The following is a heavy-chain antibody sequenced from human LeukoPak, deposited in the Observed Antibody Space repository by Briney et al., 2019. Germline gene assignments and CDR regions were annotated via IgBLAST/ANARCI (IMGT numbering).Heavy chain of an antibody. CDR1: GFTFSSYS. Sequence: GGSLRLSCAASGFTFSSYSMNWVRQAPGKGLEWVSSISSSSSYIYYADSVKGRFTISRDNAKNSLYLQMNSLRAEDTAVYYCATVPYYDILTGQRFDPWGQGTLVTVSS. V-gene: IGHV3-21*01. CDR3: ATVPYYDILTGQRFDP. J-gene: IGHJ5*02. CDR2: ISSSSSYI. D-gene: IGHD3-9*01.